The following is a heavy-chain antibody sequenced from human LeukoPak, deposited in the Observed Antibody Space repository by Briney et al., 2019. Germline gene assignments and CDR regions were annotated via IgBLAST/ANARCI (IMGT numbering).Heavy chain of an antibody. CDR1: GYTFTSYY. V-gene: IGHV1-46*01. CDR3: ARDPPMGQQLLRSFFYYYYGMDV. J-gene: IGHJ6*02. Sequence: ASVKVSCKASGYTFTSYYMHWVRQAPGQGLEWMGIINPSGGSTSYAQKFQGRVTMTRDTSTSTVYIELSSLRSEDTAVYYCARDPPMGQQLLRSFFYYYYGMDVWGQGTTVTVSS. CDR2: INPSGGST. D-gene: IGHD6-13*01.